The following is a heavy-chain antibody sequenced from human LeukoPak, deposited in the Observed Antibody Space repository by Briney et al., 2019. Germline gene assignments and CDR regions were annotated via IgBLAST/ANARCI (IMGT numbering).Heavy chain of an antibody. V-gene: IGHV3-33*01. CDR1: GFTFSSYG. Sequence: GESLRLSCAASGFTFSSYGMHWVRQAPGKGLEWVAVIWYDGSNKYYADSVKGRFAISRDNSKNTLYLQMNSLRAEDTAVYYCARDRAAYYYDSSGLDYWGQGTLVTVSS. D-gene: IGHD3-22*01. J-gene: IGHJ4*02. CDR3: ARDRAAYYYDSSGLDY. CDR2: IWYDGSNK.